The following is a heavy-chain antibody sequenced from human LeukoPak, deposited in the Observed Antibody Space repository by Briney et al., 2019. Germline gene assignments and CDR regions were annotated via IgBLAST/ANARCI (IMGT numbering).Heavy chain of an antibody. CDR3: ARRGPYFDY. CDR1: GFTFSSYE. V-gene: IGHV3-48*03. J-gene: IGHJ4*02. Sequence: GGSLRLSCAASGFTFSSYEMNWVRQAPGKGLEWVSYISSSGTTINYADSVKGRFTISRDNAKNSVYLQMNSLRAEDAAIYYCARRGPYFDYWGQGILVTVSS. D-gene: IGHD3-10*01. CDR2: ISSSGTTI.